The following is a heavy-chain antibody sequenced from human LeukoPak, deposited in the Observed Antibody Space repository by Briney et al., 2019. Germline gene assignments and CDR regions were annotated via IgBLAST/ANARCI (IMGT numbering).Heavy chain of an antibody. J-gene: IGHJ4*02. D-gene: IGHD3-10*01. CDR3: VRGDDIGKHPTRAYYFDI. Sequence: TGGSLRLSCAASRFTFTRHAMSWVRQAPGKGLEWVSTTGLESVHTLCADSVQGRFTVSRDNSGNTLDLQMDSLRVDDTAIYYCVRGDDIGKHPTRAYYFDIWGQGTLVSVSS. CDR1: RFTFTRHA. CDR2: TGLESVHT. V-gene: IGHV3-23*01.